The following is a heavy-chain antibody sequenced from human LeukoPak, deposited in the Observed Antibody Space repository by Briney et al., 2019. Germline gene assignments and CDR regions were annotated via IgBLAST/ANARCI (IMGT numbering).Heavy chain of an antibody. Sequence: KPSETLSLTCAVYGGSFSGYYWSWIRQPPGKGLEWIGEINHSGSTNYNPSLKGRVTISVDTSKNQFSLKLSSVTAADTAVYYCARTPRSYYGYGMDVWGQGTTVTVSS. J-gene: IGHJ6*02. CDR1: GGSFSGYY. CDR2: INHSGST. CDR3: ARTPRSYYGYGMDV. D-gene: IGHD1-14*01. V-gene: IGHV4-34*01.